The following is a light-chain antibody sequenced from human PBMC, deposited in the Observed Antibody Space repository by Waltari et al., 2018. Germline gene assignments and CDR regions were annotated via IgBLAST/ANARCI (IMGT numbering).Light chain of an antibody. CDR2: EGS. CDR3: CSYGDSNWV. CDR1: SSYFGVFNL. V-gene: IGLV2-23*01. J-gene: IGLJ3*02. Sequence: QSALTQPAPVSGSPGQSITISCTGTSSYFGVFNLVSWYQQHPGRAPKLMIYEGSKRPSGASNRFSGSKSGNTASLTISGLQAEDEADYYCCSYGDSNWVFGGGTKVTVL.